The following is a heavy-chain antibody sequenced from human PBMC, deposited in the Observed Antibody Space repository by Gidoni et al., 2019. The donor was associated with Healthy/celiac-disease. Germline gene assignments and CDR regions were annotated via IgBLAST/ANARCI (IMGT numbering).Heavy chain of an antibody. J-gene: IGHJ4*02. CDR2: ISWDGGST. CDR3: AKDGSFGELSYYFDY. CDR1: VFTFDDYT. V-gene: IGHV3-43*01. D-gene: IGHD3-10*01. Sequence: EVQLVESGGVVVQPGGSLRLSCSASVFTFDDYTMHWVRQAPGKCLEWVSLISWDGGSTYYADSVKGRFTIYRDNSKNSLYLQMNSLRTEDTALYYCAKDGSFGELSYYFDYWGQGTLVTVSS.